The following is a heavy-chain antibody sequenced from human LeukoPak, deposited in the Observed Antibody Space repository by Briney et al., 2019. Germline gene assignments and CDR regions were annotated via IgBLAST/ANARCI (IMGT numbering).Heavy chain of an antibody. Sequence: PGGSLRLSCAASGFTFSNAWMSWVRQAPGKGLEWVGRIKSKTDGGTTDYAAPVKGRFTISRDDSKNTLYLQMNSLKTEDTAVLYCTTVITIFGVVIRGGAFDIWGQGTMVTVSS. J-gene: IGHJ3*02. V-gene: IGHV3-15*01. D-gene: IGHD3-3*01. CDR2: IKSKTDGGTT. CDR3: TTVITIFGVVIRGGAFDI. CDR1: GFTFSNAW.